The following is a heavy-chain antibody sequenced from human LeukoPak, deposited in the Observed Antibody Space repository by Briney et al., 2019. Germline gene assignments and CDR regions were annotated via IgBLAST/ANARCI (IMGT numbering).Heavy chain of an antibody. V-gene: IGHV3-48*03. Sequence: PGGSLRLSCAASGFTFSSHEMNWVRQAPGKGLEWVSYISGSGSTIYYADSVRGRFTISRDNAKNSLYLQLNSLRADDTAVYYCARLHGGDWYSDYWGQGTLVTVSS. CDR3: ARLHGGDWYSDY. D-gene: IGHD6-19*01. CDR1: GFTFSSHE. CDR2: ISGSGSTI. J-gene: IGHJ4*02.